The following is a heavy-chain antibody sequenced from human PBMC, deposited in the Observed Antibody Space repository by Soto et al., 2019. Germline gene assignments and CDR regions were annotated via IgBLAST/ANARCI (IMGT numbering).Heavy chain of an antibody. CDR3: ARLGSRDAFDI. Sequence: QLQLQESGPGLVKPSETLSLTCTVSGGSIISSSYYCGWIRQPPGKGLEWIGSIYYSGSTYYNPSLKSRVTMSVDTSKNQFSLKLSSVTAADTAVYYCARLGSRDAFDIWGRGTMVIVSS. CDR2: IYYSGST. V-gene: IGHV4-39*01. J-gene: IGHJ3*02. CDR1: GGSIISSSYY.